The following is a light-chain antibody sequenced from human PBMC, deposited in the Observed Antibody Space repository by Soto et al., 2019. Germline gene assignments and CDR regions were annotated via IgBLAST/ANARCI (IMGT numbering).Light chain of an antibody. J-gene: IGKJ1*01. CDR2: AAS. CDR3: QQSYNFPRT. CDR1: QGINDY. V-gene: IGKV1-39*01. Sequence: DIQMTQSPSSLSASVGDRVTITCRTSQGINDYLNWYQMKPGEAPKLLIYAASALQSGILSRFSGSASGTEFTLTITSLQPEDFATYYCQQSYNFPRTFGQGTKVDIK.